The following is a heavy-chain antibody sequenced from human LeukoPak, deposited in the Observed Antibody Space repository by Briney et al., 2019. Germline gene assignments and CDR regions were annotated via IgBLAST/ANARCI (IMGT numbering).Heavy chain of an antibody. CDR3: AKDLTYESSGSVIDN. CDR1: GFIFEDYT. Sequence: GGSLRLSCAASGFIFEDYTVHWVRQVPGKTLEWVSLVNWHGTTYYADSLKGRFTISRDNSKNSPYLQMDSLRTEDTAFYYCAKDLTYESSGSVIDNWGLGTLVTVSS. D-gene: IGHD3-22*01. V-gene: IGHV3-43*01. J-gene: IGHJ4*02. CDR2: VNWHGTT.